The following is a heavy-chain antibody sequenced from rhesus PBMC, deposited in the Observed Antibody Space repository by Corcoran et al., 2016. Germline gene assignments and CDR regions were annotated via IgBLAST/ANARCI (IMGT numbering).Heavy chain of an antibody. V-gene: IGHV4S11*01. Sequence: QVQLQESGPGLVKPLETLSLTCAVSGGSISSNYWSWIRQPPGKGLEWIGYIYVSGSSTNYNPSLKSRVTRAVDTSKNQVSLKLSSVTAADTAVYYCARVRSSGWYRYYFDYWGQGVLVTVSS. CDR1: GGSISSNY. D-gene: IGHD6-31*01. CDR3: ARVRSSGWYRYYFDY. J-gene: IGHJ4*01. CDR2: IYVSGSST.